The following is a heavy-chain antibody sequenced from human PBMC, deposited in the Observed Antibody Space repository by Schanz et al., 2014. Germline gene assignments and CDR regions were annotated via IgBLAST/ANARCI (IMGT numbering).Heavy chain of an antibody. Sequence: QLVQSGSEFRKPGASVKVSCKASGYTFTGYYMHWVRQAPGQGLEWMGWINPNSGGTKYAQKFQGRVTMTRDTSISTAYMELSRLRSDDTAVYYCARVTLYCRGGSCPFDYWGQGTLVTVSS. CDR3: ARVTLYCRGGSCPFDY. J-gene: IGHJ4*02. CDR2: INPNSGGT. V-gene: IGHV1-2*02. CDR1: GYTFTGYY. D-gene: IGHD2-15*01.